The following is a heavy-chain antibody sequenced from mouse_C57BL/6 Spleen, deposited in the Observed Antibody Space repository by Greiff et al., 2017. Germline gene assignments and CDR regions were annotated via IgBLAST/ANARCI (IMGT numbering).Heavy chain of an antibody. CDR2: IRLKSDNYAT. V-gene: IGHV6-3*01. D-gene: IGHD1-1*01. J-gene: IGHJ4*01. Sequence: EVKLMESGGGLVQPGGSMKLSCVASGFTFSNYWMNWVRQSPEKGLEWVAQIRLKSDNYATPYAESVKGRFTISRDDSKSSVYLQMNNLRAEDTGIYYCTAEYDGYYYAMDYWGQGTSVTVSS. CDR1: GFTFSNYW. CDR3: TAEYDGYYYAMDY.